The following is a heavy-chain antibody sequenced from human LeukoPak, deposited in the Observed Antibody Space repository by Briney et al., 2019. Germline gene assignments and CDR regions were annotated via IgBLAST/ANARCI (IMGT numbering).Heavy chain of an antibody. V-gene: IGHV1-2*02. Sequence: ASVKVSCKASGYTFTGYYIHWVRQAPGQGLEWMGWINPNSGGTNYAQKFQGRVTMTRDTSISTAYMELSRLTSDDTAVYYCARDLFYYDSSGYSYGDTFDYWGQGTLVTVSS. D-gene: IGHD3-22*01. CDR1: GYTFTGYY. CDR2: INPNSGGT. J-gene: IGHJ4*02. CDR3: ARDLFYYDSSGYSYGDTFDY.